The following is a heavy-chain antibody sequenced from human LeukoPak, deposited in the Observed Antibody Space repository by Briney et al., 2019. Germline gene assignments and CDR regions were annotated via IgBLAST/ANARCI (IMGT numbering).Heavy chain of an antibody. D-gene: IGHD2-15*01. Sequence: SETLSLTCAVYGGSFSGYYWSWIRQPPGKGLEWIGEINRSGSTNYNPSLKSRVTISVDTSKNQFSLKLSSVTAADTAVYYCARATVAATLRSFDYWGQGTLVTVSS. CDR2: INRSGST. CDR1: GGSFSGYY. V-gene: IGHV4-34*01. J-gene: IGHJ4*02. CDR3: ARATVAATLRSFDY.